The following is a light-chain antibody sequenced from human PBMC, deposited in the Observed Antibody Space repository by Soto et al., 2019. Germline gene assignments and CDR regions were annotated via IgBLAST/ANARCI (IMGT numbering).Light chain of an antibody. CDR1: QGIGTY. J-gene: IGKJ4*01. Sequence: DIQLTQSPSFLSASVGDRVTITCRASQGIGTYLAWYQQEPGKAPKLLIYSASTLQSGVPSRFSGSGSGTEFTLTISSLQPEDFATYYCQQRDTYPPNFGGGTKVDIK. CDR2: SAS. V-gene: IGKV1-9*01. CDR3: QQRDTYPPN.